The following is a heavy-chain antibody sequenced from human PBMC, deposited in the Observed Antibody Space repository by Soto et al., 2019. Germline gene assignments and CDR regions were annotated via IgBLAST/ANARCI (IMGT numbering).Heavy chain of an antibody. D-gene: IGHD6-13*01. Sequence: EVQLVESGGGLVKPGGSLRLSCAASGFTFSSYRMNWVRQAPGKGLEWVSSISSSSSYIYYADSVKGRFTISRDNAKNSLYLQMNSLRAEDTAVYYCASRRGAAAGMDYWGQGTLVTVSS. CDR1: GFTFSSYR. CDR3: ASRRGAAAGMDY. CDR2: ISSSSSYI. V-gene: IGHV3-21*01. J-gene: IGHJ4*02.